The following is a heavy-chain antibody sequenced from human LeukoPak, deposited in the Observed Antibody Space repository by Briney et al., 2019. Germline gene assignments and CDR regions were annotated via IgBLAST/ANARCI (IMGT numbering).Heavy chain of an antibody. J-gene: IGHJ4*02. Sequence: PGGSLRLSCAASGFTFSSYAMHWVRQAPGKGLEWVAVISYDGSNKYYADSVKGRFTISRDNSKNTLYLQMNSLRAEDTAVYYCNGVPAAHNFDYWGQGTLVTVSS. D-gene: IGHD2-2*01. CDR1: GFTFSSYA. CDR2: ISYDGSNK. V-gene: IGHV3-30*01. CDR3: NGVPAAHNFDY.